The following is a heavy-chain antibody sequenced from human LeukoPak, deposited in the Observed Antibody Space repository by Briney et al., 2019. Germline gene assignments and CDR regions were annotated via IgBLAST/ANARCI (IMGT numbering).Heavy chain of an antibody. CDR1: GFTFDDYG. V-gene: IGHV3-20*04. D-gene: IGHD5-18*01. J-gene: IGHJ6*03. CDR2: INWNGGST. Sequence: GGSLRLSCAASGFTFDDYGMSWVRQAPGKGLEWVSGINWNGGSTGYADSVKGRFTISRDNAKNSMYLQMNSLRAEDTALYYCARDHTAFYYYMDVWGKGTTVTVSS. CDR3: ARDHTAFYYYMDV.